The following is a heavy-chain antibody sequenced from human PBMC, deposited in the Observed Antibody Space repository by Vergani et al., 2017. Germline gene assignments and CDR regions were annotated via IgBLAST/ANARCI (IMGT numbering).Heavy chain of an antibody. Sequence: QVPLVQSGAEVKKPGASVKVSCKGSGYTFTSYYMHWVRQAPGQGLEWMGIINPSGGSTSYAQKFQGRVTMTRDTSTSTVYMELSSLRSEDTAVYYCARGGHYDILTGLPAYYGMDVWGQGTTVTVSS. CDR3: ARGGHYDILTGLPAYYGMDV. V-gene: IGHV1-46*01. CDR1: GYTFTSYY. CDR2: INPSGGST. D-gene: IGHD3-9*01. J-gene: IGHJ6*02.